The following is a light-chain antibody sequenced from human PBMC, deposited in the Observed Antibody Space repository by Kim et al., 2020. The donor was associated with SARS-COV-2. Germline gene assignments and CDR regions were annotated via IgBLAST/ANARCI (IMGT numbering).Light chain of an antibody. V-gene: IGLV1-47*01. CDR1: SSNIGINY. Sequence: GQGVTISCSGSSSNIGINYVYWYQQLPGPAPKLLIDRNNQRPSGVPDRFSGSKSGTSASLAISWLRSEDEADYYCAAWDDSLSGPVFGGGTQLTVL. CDR2: RNN. J-gene: IGLJ3*02. CDR3: AAWDDSLSGPV.